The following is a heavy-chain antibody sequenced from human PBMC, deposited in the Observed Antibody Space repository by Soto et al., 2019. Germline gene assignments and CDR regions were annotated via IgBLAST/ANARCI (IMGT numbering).Heavy chain of an antibody. CDR2: IYYSGST. Sequence: QLQLQESGPGLVKPSETLSLTCTVSGGSISSSSYYWGWIRQPQGKGLEWIGSIYYSGSTYYNPSLKSRVTISVDTSKNQCSLKLSTVTAAGTAVYYCASLVDTAMFSWGQGTLVTVYS. D-gene: IGHD5-18*01. V-gene: IGHV4-39*01. J-gene: IGHJ5*02. CDR3: ASLVDTAMFS. CDR1: GGSISSSSYY.